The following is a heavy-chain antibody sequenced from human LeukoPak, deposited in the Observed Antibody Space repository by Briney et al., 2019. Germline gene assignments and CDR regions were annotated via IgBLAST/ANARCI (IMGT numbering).Heavy chain of an antibody. CDR2: MNPNSGNT. J-gene: IGHJ4*02. D-gene: IGHD3-10*01. Sequence: ASVKVSCKASGYTFTSYDINWVRQATGQGLEWMGWMNPNSGNTGYAQKFQGRVTMTRNTSISTAYMELSSLRSEDTAVYYCARGQARTMVRGVINLDYWGQGTLVTVSS. CDR3: ARGQARTMVRGVINLDY. CDR1: GYTFTSYD. V-gene: IGHV1-8*01.